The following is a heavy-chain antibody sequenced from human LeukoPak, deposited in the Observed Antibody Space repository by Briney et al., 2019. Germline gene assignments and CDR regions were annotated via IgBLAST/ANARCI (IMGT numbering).Heavy chain of an antibody. J-gene: IGHJ6*03. CDR3: ARVYYGSGSYSLYYYYMDV. CDR2: INWNGGST. D-gene: IGHD3-10*01. Sequence: GGSLRLSCAASGFTFDDYGKSWVRQAPGKGLEWVSGINWNGGSTGYADSVKGRFTISRDNAKNSLYLQMNSLRAEDTALYHCARVYYGSGSYSLYYYYMDVWGKGTTVTVSS. V-gene: IGHV3-20*01. CDR1: GFTFDDYG.